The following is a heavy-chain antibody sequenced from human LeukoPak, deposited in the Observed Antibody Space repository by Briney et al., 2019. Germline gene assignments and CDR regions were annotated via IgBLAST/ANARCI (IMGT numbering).Heavy chain of an antibody. Sequence: SETLSITCDISGTAISSYFWNWIRQSPAKGLEWIGYFYHNGGTSYNPSLRSRVTISVDSSQKKLSLQVTSMTAADTAIYYCAGGRMGRYYDHWGQGTLVAVST. D-gene: IGHD1-26*01. CDR3: AGGRMGRYYDH. J-gene: IGHJ4*02. CDR1: GTAISSYF. CDR2: FYHNGGT. V-gene: IGHV4-59*08.